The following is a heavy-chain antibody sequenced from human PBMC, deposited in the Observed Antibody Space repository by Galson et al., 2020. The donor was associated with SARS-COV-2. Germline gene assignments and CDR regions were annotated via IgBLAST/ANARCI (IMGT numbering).Heavy chain of an antibody. CDR1: GASIRSSNYY. V-gene: IGHV4-31*03. D-gene: IGHD4-4*01. CDR2: IYYSVKT. J-gene: IGHJ5*02. CDR3: ARGVTTPWNKWFDP. Sequence: ASATLSLTCTVSGASIRSSNYYWSWIRQHPGKGLEWIGYIYYSVKTSYNPSLKSRVTISVDTSKNQFSLNLSSVTVADTAVYYCARGVTTPWNKWFDPGGQGTLVTVSS.